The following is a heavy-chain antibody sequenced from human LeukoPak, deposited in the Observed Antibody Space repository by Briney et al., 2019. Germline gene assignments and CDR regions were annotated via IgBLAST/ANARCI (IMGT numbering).Heavy chain of an antibody. V-gene: IGHV3-23*01. Sequence: GASLRLSCAASGFTFSSHAMSWVRQAVGKGPEWVSVISASGDSTYYADAVKGRFTISRDNSKNTLWLQMNSLRVEDTAVYYCAKGGALDPWGQGTLVTVSS. CDR2: ISASGDST. CDR1: GFTFSSHA. J-gene: IGHJ5*02. D-gene: IGHD3-16*01. CDR3: AKGGALDP.